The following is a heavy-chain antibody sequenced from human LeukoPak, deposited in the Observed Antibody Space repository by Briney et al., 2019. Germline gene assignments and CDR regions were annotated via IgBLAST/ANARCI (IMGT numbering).Heavy chain of an antibody. J-gene: IGHJ5*02. D-gene: IGHD3-9*01. CDR1: GYSFTSYW. Sequence: GESLKITCKGSGYSFTSYWIGWVRQMPGKGLEWMGIIYPGDSDTRYSPSFQGQVTISADKSISTAYVQWSSLKASDTAMYYCARLYDILTSNSFDPWGQGTLVTVSS. V-gene: IGHV5-51*01. CDR3: ARLYDILTSNSFDP. CDR2: IYPGDSDT.